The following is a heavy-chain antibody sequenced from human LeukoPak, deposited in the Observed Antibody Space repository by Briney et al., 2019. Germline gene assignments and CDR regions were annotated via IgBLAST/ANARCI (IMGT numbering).Heavy chain of an antibody. Sequence: SVKVSCKASGGTFSSYAISWVRQAPGQGLEWMGGIIPIFGTANYAQKFQGRVTITADKSTSTAYMELSSLRSEDTAVYYCAGQGGSSGYPLDYWGQGTLVTASS. J-gene: IGHJ4*02. CDR2: IIPIFGTA. D-gene: IGHD3-22*01. CDR1: GGTFSSYA. CDR3: AGQGGSSGYPLDY. V-gene: IGHV1-69*06.